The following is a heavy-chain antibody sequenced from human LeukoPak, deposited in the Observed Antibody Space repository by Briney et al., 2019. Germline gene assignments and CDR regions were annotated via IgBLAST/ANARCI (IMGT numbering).Heavy chain of an antibody. CDR1: GFTVSSNY. J-gene: IGHJ4*02. V-gene: IGHV3-53*01. Sequence: GRSLRLSCAASGFTVSSNYMSWVRQAPGKGLEWVSVIYSGGTTYYADSVKGRFTMSRDNSKNTLYLQMNSLRGEDTAVYYCARGPGRYSGYDTYFDYWGQGTLVTVSS. D-gene: IGHD5-12*01. CDR2: IYSGGTT. CDR3: ARGPGRYSGYDTYFDY.